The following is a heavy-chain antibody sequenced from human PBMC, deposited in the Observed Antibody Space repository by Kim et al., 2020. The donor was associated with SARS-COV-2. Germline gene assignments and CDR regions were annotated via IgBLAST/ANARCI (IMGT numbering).Heavy chain of an antibody. D-gene: IGHD3-10*01. Sequence: GGSLRLSCAASGFTVSSNYMSWVRQAPGKGLEWVSVIYSGGSTYYADSVKGRFTISRDNSKNTLYLQMNSLRAEDTAVYYCASRLLWFGELLRPYYYGMDVWGQGTTVTVSS. J-gene: IGHJ6*02. CDR2: IYSGGST. CDR3: ASRLLWFGELLRPYYYGMDV. CDR1: GFTVSSNY. V-gene: IGHV3-66*02.